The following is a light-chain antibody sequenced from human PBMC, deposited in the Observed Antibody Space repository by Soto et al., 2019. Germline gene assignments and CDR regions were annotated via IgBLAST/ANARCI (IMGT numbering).Light chain of an antibody. Sequence: IQVTQSPSSLSASVGDRVTITCRASQSIGSHLNWYQQKPGTAPNLLIHGASSLQGGVPSRFSGSGSGTDFALTISTVEPEDYATYYCLRTYSLPVAFGGGTKVEI. J-gene: IGKJ4*01. V-gene: IGKV1-39*01. CDR3: LRTYSLPVA. CDR2: GAS. CDR1: QSIGSH.